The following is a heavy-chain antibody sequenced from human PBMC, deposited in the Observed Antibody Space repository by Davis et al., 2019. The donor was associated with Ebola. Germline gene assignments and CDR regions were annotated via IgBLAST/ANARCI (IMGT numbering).Heavy chain of an antibody. Sequence: PSETLSLTCAVYGGFFSDYYCGWIRQPPGKGLEWIGQIHHSGSTNYNPSLKSRVTISVDTSKNQFSLKLSSVTAADTAVYYCAREYRTYYYGSGTSGHFDYWGQGTLVTVSS. V-gene: IGHV4-34*01. CDR1: GGFFSDYY. J-gene: IGHJ4*02. CDR3: AREYRTYYYGSGTSGHFDY. D-gene: IGHD3-10*01. CDR2: IHHSGST.